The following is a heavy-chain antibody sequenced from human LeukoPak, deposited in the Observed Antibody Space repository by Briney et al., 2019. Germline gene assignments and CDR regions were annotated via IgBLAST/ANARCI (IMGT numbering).Heavy chain of an antibody. CDR3: AKVSYFDSSGQSFDY. CDR2: ISGSGGIT. D-gene: IGHD3-22*01. Sequence: GGSLRLSCAASGFTFSTYTMSWVRQAPGKGLEWVSAISGSGGITYYADSVKGRFTISRDTSENTLYLQMNSLRADDTAVYYCAKVSYFDSSGQSFDYWGQGTLVTVSS. CDR1: GFTFSTYT. V-gene: IGHV3-23*01. J-gene: IGHJ4*02.